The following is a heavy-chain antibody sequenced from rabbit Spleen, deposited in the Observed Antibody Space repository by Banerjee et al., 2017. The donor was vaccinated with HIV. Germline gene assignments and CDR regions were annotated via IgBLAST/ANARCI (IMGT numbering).Heavy chain of an antibody. J-gene: IGHJ4*01. Sequence: QEQLVESGGGLVQPEGSLTLTCTASGFSFSNSYYMCWVRQAPGKGLEWIACIYDGSGISTKYASWAKGRFTISKTSSTTVTLQMTSLTAADTATYFCARWTGSSGNSLSLWGPGTLVTVS. CDR1: GFSFSNSYY. V-gene: IGHV1S45*01. CDR2: IYDGSGIST. D-gene: IGHD1-1*01. CDR3: ARWTGSSGNSLSL.